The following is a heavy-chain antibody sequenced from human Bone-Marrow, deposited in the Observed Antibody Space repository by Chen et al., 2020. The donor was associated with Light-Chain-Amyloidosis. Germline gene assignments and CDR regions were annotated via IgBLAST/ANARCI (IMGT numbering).Heavy chain of an antibody. V-gene: IGHV1-2*02. D-gene: IGHD3-10*01. Sequence: QVQLVQSGAEVKKPGASVKVSCMASGYTFTAYYIHWLRQAPAQGLEWMGWINPHSGCTTYSQRIKGRVSVTRDTANSAIYGELSRLSSDDTAFYYCAGVQVYGSYNIDYWGRGTMVTVSS. J-gene: IGHJ4*02. CDR1: GYTFTAYY. CDR2: INPHSGCT. CDR3: AGVQVYGSYNIDY.